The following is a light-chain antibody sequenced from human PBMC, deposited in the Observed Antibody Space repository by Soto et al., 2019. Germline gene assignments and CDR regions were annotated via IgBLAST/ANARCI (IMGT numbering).Light chain of an antibody. Sequence: DIQMTQSPSSLSASVGDRVTITCRASQSISSYLNWYQQKPGKAPKLLIYAASSLQSGVLSRFSGSGSGTDFTLTISSLQPEDFATYYCQQSYGTPPSFGQGTKLEIK. J-gene: IGKJ2*01. CDR1: QSISSY. V-gene: IGKV1-39*01. CDR3: QQSYGTPPS. CDR2: AAS.